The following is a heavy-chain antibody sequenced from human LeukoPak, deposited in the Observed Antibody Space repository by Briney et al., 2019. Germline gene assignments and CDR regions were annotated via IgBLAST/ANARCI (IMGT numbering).Heavy chain of an antibody. J-gene: IGHJ4*02. Sequence: GRSLRLSCAASGFTSSSYGMHWVRQAPGKGLEWVAVIWYDGSNKYYADSVKGRFTISRDNSKNTLYLQMNSLRAEDTAVYYCAKCRYGDEPPDYWGQGTLVTVSS. CDR3: AKCRYGDEPPDY. D-gene: IGHD4-17*01. CDR1: GFTSSSYG. CDR2: IWYDGSNK. V-gene: IGHV3-33*06.